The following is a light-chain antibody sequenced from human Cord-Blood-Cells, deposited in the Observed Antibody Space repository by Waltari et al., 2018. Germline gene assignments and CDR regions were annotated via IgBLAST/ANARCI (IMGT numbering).Light chain of an antibody. CDR3: QQYYSTPRT. CDR1: QSVLYSSNNKNY. Sequence: DIVMTQSPDSLALSLGERATINCKSSQSVLYSSNNKNYLAWYQQKPGQPPKLLIYWASTRESGVPYRFSGSGSGTDFTLTISSLQAEDVAVYYCQQYYSTPRTFGQGTKVEIK. J-gene: IGKJ1*01. V-gene: IGKV4-1*01. CDR2: WAS.